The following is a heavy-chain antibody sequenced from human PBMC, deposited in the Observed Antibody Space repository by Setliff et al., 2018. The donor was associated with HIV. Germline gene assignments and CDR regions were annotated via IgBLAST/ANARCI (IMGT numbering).Heavy chain of an antibody. Sequence: SETLSLTCTVSGVSSSSHYWNWIRQPPGKGLEWIGTIYYSGSTKYNPSLKSRVTISVDTSKNQFSLKLRPVTAADTAVYYCARFPDYYDSSLYYYYGMDVWGKGTTVTVSS. J-gene: IGHJ6*04. CDR1: GVSSSSHY. CDR3: ARFPDYYDSSLYYYYGMDV. D-gene: IGHD3-22*01. V-gene: IGHV4-59*11. CDR2: IYYSGST.